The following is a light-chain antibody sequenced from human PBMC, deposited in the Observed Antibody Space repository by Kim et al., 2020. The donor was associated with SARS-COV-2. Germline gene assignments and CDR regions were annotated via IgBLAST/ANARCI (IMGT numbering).Light chain of an antibody. CDR3: QQYGSSPPWT. Sequence: PGERATLSCRASQSVSSNYLVWYQQKPGQAPRLLMYAASSRATGIPDRFSGSGSGTDFTLTISRLEPEDFAVYYCQQYGSSPPWTFGQGTKVDIK. V-gene: IGKV3-20*01. CDR2: AAS. J-gene: IGKJ1*01. CDR1: QSVSSNY.